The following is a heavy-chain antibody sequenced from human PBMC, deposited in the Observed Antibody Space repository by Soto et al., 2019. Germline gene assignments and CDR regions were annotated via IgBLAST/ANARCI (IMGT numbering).Heavy chain of an antibody. CDR3: ARDALRFLEWLPCYGMDV. V-gene: IGHV3-30-3*01. Sequence: QVQLVESGGGVVQPGRSLRLSCAASGFTFSSYAMHWVRQAPGKGLEWVAVISYDGSNKYYADSAKGRFTISRDNSKNTLYLQTNGLRAEDTAVYYCARDALRFLEWLPCYGMDVWGQGTTVTVSS. CDR1: GFTFSSYA. D-gene: IGHD3-3*01. J-gene: IGHJ6*02. CDR2: ISYDGSNK.